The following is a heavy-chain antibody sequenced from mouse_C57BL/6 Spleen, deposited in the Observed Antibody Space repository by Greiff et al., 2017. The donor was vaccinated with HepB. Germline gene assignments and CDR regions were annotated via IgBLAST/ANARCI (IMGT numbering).Heavy chain of an antibody. CDR1: GYTFTSYW. CDR2: INPSNGGT. Sequence: QVQLQQSGTELVKPGASVKLSCKASGYTFTSYWMHWVKQRPGQGLEWIGNINPSNGGTNYNEKFKSKATLTVDKSSSTAYMQLSSLTSEDSAVYYCAREVGQLSPWFAYWGQGTLVTVSA. D-gene: IGHD3-2*02. V-gene: IGHV1-53*01. J-gene: IGHJ3*01. CDR3: AREVGQLSPWFAY.